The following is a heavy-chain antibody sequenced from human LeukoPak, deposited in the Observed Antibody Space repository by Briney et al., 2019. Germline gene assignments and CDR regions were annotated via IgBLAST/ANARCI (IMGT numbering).Heavy chain of an antibody. CDR2: IWSDGTNK. CDR3: ASAAGAFDN. D-gene: IGHD6-13*01. V-gene: IGHV3-33*01. J-gene: IGHJ3*02. Sequence: QPGTSLRLSCVASGLTFSAYGMHWVRQAPGKGLEWVAVIWSDGTNKYYAESVRGRFTISRDNSKNTLYLQMNTLIIGDTAVYYCASAAGAFDNWGQGTMITVSS. CDR1: GLTFSAYG.